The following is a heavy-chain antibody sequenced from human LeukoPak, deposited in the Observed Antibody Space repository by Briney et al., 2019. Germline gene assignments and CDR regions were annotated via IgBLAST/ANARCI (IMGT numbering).Heavy chain of an antibody. V-gene: IGHV3-49*03. J-gene: IGHJ4*02. CDR3: TRDLSKHGYSFGLVDY. Sequence: GGSLRLSCTASGFTFGDYAMSWFRQAPGKGLEWVGFIRSKAYTGTTEYAASVKGRFTISRDDSKSIAYLQMNSLKTEDTAVYYCTRDLSKHGYSFGLVDYWGQGTLVTVSS. D-gene: IGHD5-18*01. CDR2: IRSKAYTGTT. CDR1: GFTFGDYA.